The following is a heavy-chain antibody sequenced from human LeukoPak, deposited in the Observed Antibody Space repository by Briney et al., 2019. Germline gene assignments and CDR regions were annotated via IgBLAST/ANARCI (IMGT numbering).Heavy chain of an antibody. J-gene: IGHJ6*02. D-gene: IGHD2-2*01. V-gene: IGHV4-59*01. CDR2: IYYSGST. Sequence: TSETLSLTCTVSGGSISSYYWSRIRQPPGKGLEWIGYIYYSGSTNYNPSLKSRVTISVDTSKNQFSLKLSSVTAADTAVYYCARDLVVPAANSNYYYYGTNVWAKGPRSPSP. CDR3: ARDLVVPAANSNYYYYGTNV. CDR1: GGSISSYY.